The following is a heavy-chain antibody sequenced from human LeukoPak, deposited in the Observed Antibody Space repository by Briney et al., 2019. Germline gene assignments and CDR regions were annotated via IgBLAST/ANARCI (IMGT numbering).Heavy chain of an antibody. Sequence: GASVKVSCKASGYTFTSYDINWVRQATGQRLECMGWMNPNSGNTGYAKKFQGRVTMTRNTSMSTAYMELSSLRSEDSAVYYCARGPGNNTGWSAGMPKGWFDPWGQGTLVTVSS. V-gene: IGHV1-8*01. J-gene: IGHJ5*02. CDR2: MNPNSGNT. CDR3: ARGPGNNTGWSAGMPKGWFDP. CDR1: GYTFTSYD. D-gene: IGHD6-19*01.